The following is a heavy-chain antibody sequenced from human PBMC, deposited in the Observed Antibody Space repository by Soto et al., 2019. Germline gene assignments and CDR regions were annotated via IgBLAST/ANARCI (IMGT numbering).Heavy chain of an antibody. CDR1: GYSFFGYW. J-gene: IGHJ4*01. Sequence: PGESLEIPCRGSGYSFFGYWIGWVRQMPGKGLEWMGIIYPDDSDTRYSPPFQGNVTISADKYISTAYLQWRSLKASDTAMYCCVVQQELPLFNYWGHGTQVTV. D-gene: IGHD1-1*01. V-gene: IGHV5-51*01. CDR3: VVQQELPLFNY. CDR2: IYPDDSDT.